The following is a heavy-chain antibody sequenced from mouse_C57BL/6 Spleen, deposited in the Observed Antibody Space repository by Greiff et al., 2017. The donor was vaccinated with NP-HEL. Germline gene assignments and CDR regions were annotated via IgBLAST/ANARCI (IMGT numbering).Heavy chain of an antibody. D-gene: IGHD2-4*01. CDR2: ITPNNGGT. CDR3: ARYDYGEDYYAMDY. CDR1: GYTFTDYN. J-gene: IGHJ4*01. V-gene: IGHV1-18*01. Sequence: VQLQQSGPELVKPGASVKIPCKASGYTFTDYNMDWVKQSHGKSLEWIGDITPNNGGTIYNQKFKGKATLTVDKSSSTAYMELRSLTSEDTAVYYCARYDYGEDYYAMDYWGQGTSVTVSS.